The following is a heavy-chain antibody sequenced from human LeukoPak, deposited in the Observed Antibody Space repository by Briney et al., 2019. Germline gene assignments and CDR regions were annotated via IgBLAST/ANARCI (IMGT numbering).Heavy chain of an antibody. CDR1: GGSICSYY. CDR2: IYYSGST. Sequence: PSETLSLTCTVSGGSICSYYWSWIRQPPGKGLAWIGYIYYSGSTYYNPSLKSRITISVDTSKNQFSLRLSSVTAADTAVYYCARERPGSYLIGGGYYYYYMDVWGKGTTVTVSS. V-gene: IGHV4-59*01. D-gene: IGHD1-26*01. J-gene: IGHJ6*03. CDR3: ARERPGSYLIGGGYYYYYMDV.